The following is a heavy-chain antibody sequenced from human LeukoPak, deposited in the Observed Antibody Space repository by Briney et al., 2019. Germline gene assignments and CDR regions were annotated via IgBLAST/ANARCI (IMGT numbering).Heavy chain of an antibody. V-gene: IGHV3-23*01. Sequence: GGSLRLSCAASGFTFSSYAVSWVRQAPGKGLEWVSAISGSGGSTYYADSVKGRFTISRDNSKNTLYLQMNSLRAEDTAVYFCTREAAAGIDYWGQGTLVTVSS. CDR2: ISGSGGST. CDR1: GFTFSSYA. CDR3: TREAAAGIDY. J-gene: IGHJ4*02. D-gene: IGHD6-13*01.